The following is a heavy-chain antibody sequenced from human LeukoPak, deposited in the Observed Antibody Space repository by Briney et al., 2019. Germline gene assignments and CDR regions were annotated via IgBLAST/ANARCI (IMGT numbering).Heavy chain of an antibody. CDR2: IIPIFGTA. J-gene: IGHJ4*02. Sequence: PWASVKVSCKASGGTFSSYAISWVRQAPGQGLEWMGGIIPIFGTANYAQKFQGRVTITADESTSTAYMEPSSLRSEDTAVYYCARGPEGYSSSWYYTDYWGQGTLVTVSS. V-gene: IGHV1-69*13. D-gene: IGHD6-13*01. CDR3: ARGPEGYSSSWYYTDY. CDR1: GGTFSSYA.